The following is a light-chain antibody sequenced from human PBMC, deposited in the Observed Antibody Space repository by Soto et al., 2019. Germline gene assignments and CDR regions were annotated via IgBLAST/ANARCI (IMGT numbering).Light chain of an antibody. V-gene: IGKV3-20*01. CDR1: QSVSSGH. J-gene: IGKJ1*01. Sequence: IVMTQSPATLSVSPWEGATLSCRASQSVSSGHLAWYQQKPGQAPRLLIYGASSRATGIPDRFSGSGSGTDFTLTISRLEPEDYAVYYCQQYGHSLWTFGQGTKVDIK. CDR2: GAS. CDR3: QQYGHSLWT.